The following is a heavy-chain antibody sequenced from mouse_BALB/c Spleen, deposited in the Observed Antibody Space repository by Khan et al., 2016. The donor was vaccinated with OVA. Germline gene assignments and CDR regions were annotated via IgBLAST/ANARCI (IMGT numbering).Heavy chain of an antibody. CDR3: ARDRIDY. Sequence: QVQLKQSGAELAKPGASVKMSCKASGYTFSNYWIHWVKQRPGQGLEWIGYINPSSGHTYYNQTFNDKATLTTDKSSGTAYMQLSSLTSEDSAVYYCARDRIDYWGQGTTLTVSS. CDR2: INPSSGHT. V-gene: IGHV1-7*01. CDR1: GYTFSNYW. J-gene: IGHJ2*01.